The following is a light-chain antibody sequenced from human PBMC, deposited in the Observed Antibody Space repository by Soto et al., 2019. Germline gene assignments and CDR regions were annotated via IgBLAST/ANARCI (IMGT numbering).Light chain of an antibody. Sequence: XXVXXQSPATLSVSPGERATLSCRASQSVSSNLAWYQQKPGQAPRLLIYGASTRATGIPARFSGSGSGTEFTLTISSLQSEDFAVYYCQQYNNWPGTFGQGTNVDVK. CDR3: QQYNNWPGT. V-gene: IGKV3-15*01. CDR1: QSVSSN. J-gene: IGKJ1*01. CDR2: GAS.